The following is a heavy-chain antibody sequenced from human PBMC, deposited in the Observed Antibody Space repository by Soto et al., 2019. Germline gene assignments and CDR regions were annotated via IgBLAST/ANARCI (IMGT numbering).Heavy chain of an antibody. V-gene: IGHV4-34*01. J-gene: IGHJ6*02. CDR3: ARGQGLNYYYGMDV. CDR2: LNHSGST. Sequence: SGTLSLSCAVDDTSFPGYYWTWFRQPPGKGLEWIGELNHSGSTNYNPSLKSRVTISVDTSKSQFSLKLASVTAADTAVYYCARGQGLNYYYGMDVWGQGTTVT. CDR1: DTSFPGYY.